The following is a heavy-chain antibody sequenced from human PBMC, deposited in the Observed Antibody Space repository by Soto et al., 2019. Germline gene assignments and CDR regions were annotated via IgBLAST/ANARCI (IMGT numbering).Heavy chain of an antibody. CDR2: IYHSGST. CDR3: ARVRGPYCGGECYPPTPNWFDP. D-gene: IGHD2-21*01. J-gene: IGHJ5*02. Sequence: QLQLQESGSGLVKPSQTLSLTCAVSGGSISSGGYSWSWIRQPPGKGLEWIGYIYHSGSTYYNPSLKSRVPIPVDRSKNQFSLKLSSVTAADTAVYYCARVRGPYCGGECYPPTPNWFDPWGQGTLVTVSS. V-gene: IGHV4-30-2*01. CDR1: GGSISSGGYS.